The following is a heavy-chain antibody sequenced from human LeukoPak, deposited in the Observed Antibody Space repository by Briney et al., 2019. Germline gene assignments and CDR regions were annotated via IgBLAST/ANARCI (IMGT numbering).Heavy chain of an antibody. Sequence: SETLSLTCTVSGGSISSYYRSWIRQPAGKGLEWIGRIYTSGSTNYNPSLKSRVTMSVDTSKNQFSLKLSSVTAADTAVYYCARESGDYDFWSGYTEFDYWGQGTLVTASS. CDR2: IYTSGST. D-gene: IGHD3-3*01. V-gene: IGHV4-4*07. CDR1: GGSISSYY. J-gene: IGHJ4*02. CDR3: ARESGDYDFWSGYTEFDY.